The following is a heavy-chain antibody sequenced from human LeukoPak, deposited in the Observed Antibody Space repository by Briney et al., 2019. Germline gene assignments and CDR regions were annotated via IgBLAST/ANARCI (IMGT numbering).Heavy chain of an antibody. J-gene: IGHJ4*02. V-gene: IGHV4-31*03. CDR2: IYYSGST. CDR1: GGSISSGGYN. D-gene: IGHD5/OR15-5a*01. Sequence: SQTLSLTCTVSGGSISSGGYNWSWIRQHPGKGLEWIGYIYYSGSTYYNPSLKSRVPISVDTSKNQFSLKLSSVTAADTAVYYCARGSTLGQDFDYWGQGTLVTVSS. CDR3: ARGSTLGQDFDY.